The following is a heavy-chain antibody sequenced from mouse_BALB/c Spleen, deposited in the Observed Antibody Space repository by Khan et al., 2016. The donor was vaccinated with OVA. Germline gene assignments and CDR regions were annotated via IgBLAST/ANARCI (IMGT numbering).Heavy chain of an antibody. Sequence: QVQLKESGAELARPGASVKMSCKASGYTFTSYTIHWIKKRPGQGLDWIGYINPSNGYTNYNQKFKDKATLTTAKSSTTAYLQLSSLTSDDSAVYNCVRDGAYHRNDGWFAYWGQGTLVTVSA. CDR3: VRDGAYHRNDGWFAY. CDR2: INPSNGYT. V-gene: IGHV1-4*01. D-gene: IGHD2-14*01. J-gene: IGHJ3*01. CDR1: GYTFTSYT.